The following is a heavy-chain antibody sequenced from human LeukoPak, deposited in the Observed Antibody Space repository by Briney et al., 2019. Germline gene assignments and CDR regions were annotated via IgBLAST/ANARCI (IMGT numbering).Heavy chain of an antibody. CDR3: ARGSGTVTRAAFDI. D-gene: IGHD4-17*01. CDR2: MNPNSGNT. Sequence: ASVKVSCKASGYTFTSYGISWVRQATGQGLEWMGWMNPNSGNTGYAQKFQGRVTITRNTSISTAYMELSSLRSEDTAVYYCARGSGTVTRAAFDIWGQGTMVTVSS. J-gene: IGHJ3*02. V-gene: IGHV1-8*03. CDR1: GYTFTSYG.